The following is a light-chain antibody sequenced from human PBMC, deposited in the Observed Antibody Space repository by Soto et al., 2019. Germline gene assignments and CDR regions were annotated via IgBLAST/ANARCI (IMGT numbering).Light chain of an antibody. CDR3: CSYAGSATWV. V-gene: IGLV2-23*02. CDR1: NSDVCNSNL. Sequence: QSALTQPASVSGSPGQSITISCTGTNSDVCNSNLVSWYQQHPGKAPKLMMYEVTKRPSGVSNRFSGSKSGNTASLTISGLQAEDEADYYCCSYAGSATWVFGGGTKVTVL. CDR2: EVT. J-gene: IGLJ3*02.